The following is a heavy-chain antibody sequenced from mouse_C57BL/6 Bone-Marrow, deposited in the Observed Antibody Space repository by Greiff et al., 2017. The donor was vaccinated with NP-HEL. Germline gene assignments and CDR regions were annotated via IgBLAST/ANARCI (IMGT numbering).Heavy chain of an antibody. V-gene: IGHV1-81*01. J-gene: IGHJ1*03. Sequence: VKLMESGAELARPGASVKLSCKASGYTFTSYGISWVKQRTGQGLEWIGEIYPRSGNTYYNEKFKGKATLTADKSSSTAYMELRSLTSEDSAVYFCARATTVVATRYFDFWGTGTTVTVSS. CDR2: IYPRSGNT. D-gene: IGHD1-1*01. CDR3: ARATTVVATRYFDF. CDR1: GYTFTSYG.